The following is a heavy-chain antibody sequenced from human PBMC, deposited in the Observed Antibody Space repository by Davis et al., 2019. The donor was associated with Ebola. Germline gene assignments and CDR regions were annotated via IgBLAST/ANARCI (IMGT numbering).Heavy chain of an antibody. J-gene: IGHJ4*02. Sequence: GESLKISCEASGFTFSSYSMNWVRQAPGKGLEWLAYISYGGRDIYYANSVKGRFTISRDNSRNILYLQMDGLRAEDTAVYYCAKFPIATSGTWYFDYWGQGTLVTVSS. CDR2: ISYGGRDI. D-gene: IGHD2-21*01. V-gene: IGHV3-48*01. CDR1: GFTFSSYS. CDR3: AKFPIATSGTWYFDY.